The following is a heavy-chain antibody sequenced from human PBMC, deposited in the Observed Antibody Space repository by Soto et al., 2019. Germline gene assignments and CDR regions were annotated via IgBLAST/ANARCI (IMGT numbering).Heavy chain of an antibody. D-gene: IGHD4-4*01. CDR1: GGTFSSYA. V-gene: IGHV1-69*01. CDR3: AWVTSHYYYYYGMDV. CDR2: IIPIFGTA. J-gene: IGHJ6*02. Sequence: QVQLVQSGAEVKKPGSSVKVSCKASGGTFSSYAISWVRQAPGQGLEWMGGIIPIFGTANYAQKFQGRVTITADESTSTAYMERSSLRAEDTAVYYCAWVTSHYYYYYGMDVWGQGTTVTVSS.